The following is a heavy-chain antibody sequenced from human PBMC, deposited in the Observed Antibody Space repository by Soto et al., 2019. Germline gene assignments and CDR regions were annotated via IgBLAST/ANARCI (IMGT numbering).Heavy chain of an antibody. Sequence: QVQLVESGGGVVQPGRSLRLSCAASGFTFSSYGMHWVRQAPGKGLEWVAVTWYDGSNKYYADSVKGRFTISRDNSKNTLYLQMNSLRAEDTAVYYCARGARYGDYYYGMDVWGQGTTVTVSS. D-gene: IGHD4-17*01. CDR1: GFTFSSYG. V-gene: IGHV3-33*01. J-gene: IGHJ6*02. CDR2: TWYDGSNK. CDR3: ARGARYGDYYYGMDV.